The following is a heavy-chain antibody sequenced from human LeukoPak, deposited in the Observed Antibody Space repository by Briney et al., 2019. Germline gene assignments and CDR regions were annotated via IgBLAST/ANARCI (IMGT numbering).Heavy chain of an antibody. CDR3: ARDKLGSRVPAGPLNWFDP. Sequence: SVKVSCKASGGTFSSYAISWVRQAPGQGLEWMGGIIPIFGTANYAQKFQGRVTITTDESTSTAYMELSSLRSEDTAVYYCARDKLGSRVPAGPLNWFDPWGQGTLVTVSS. D-gene: IGHD2-2*01. V-gene: IGHV1-69*05. J-gene: IGHJ5*02. CDR2: IIPIFGTA. CDR1: GGTFSSYA.